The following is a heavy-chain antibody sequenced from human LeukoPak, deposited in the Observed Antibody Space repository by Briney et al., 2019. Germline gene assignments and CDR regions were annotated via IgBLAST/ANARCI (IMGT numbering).Heavy chain of an antibody. CDR3: ARGLLWFGEFYFDY. CDR1: GGSISNTKYY. CDR2: IYYSGNT. Sequence: SETLSLTCTVSGGSISNTKYYWGWIRQSPGKGLEWIGSIYYSGNTYYNPSLKSRVSISIYVSKNQFSLKLSSVTAADTAVYYCARGLLWFGEFYFDYWGQGTLVTVSS. D-gene: IGHD3-10*01. V-gene: IGHV4-39*07. J-gene: IGHJ4*02.